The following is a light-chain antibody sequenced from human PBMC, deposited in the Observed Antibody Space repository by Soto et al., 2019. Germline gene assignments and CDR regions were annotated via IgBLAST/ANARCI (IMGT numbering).Light chain of an antibody. J-gene: IGKJ3*01. CDR1: QSVRSS. Sequence: EIGLTQSPATLSLSPGERATLSCRASQSVRSSLAWYQQKPGQAPRLLIYDASNTATGIPARFGGSGSGTDFTLTISCLEPEDFAVYYCQQRSNWPSFGPGTKVDIK. V-gene: IGKV3-11*01. CDR2: DAS. CDR3: QQRSNWPS.